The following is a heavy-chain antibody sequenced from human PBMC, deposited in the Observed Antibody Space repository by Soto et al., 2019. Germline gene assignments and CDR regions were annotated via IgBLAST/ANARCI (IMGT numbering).Heavy chain of an antibody. CDR1: GGSISSYY. Sequence: KPSETLSLTCTVSGGSISSYYWSWIRQPPGKGLEWIGYIYYSGSTNYNPSLKSRVTISVDTSKNQFSLKLSSVTAADTAVYYCARGGFEDGGAFDIRGQGTMVTVSS. D-gene: IGHD3-10*01. CDR3: ARGGFEDGGAFDI. J-gene: IGHJ3*02. V-gene: IGHV4-59*01. CDR2: IYYSGST.